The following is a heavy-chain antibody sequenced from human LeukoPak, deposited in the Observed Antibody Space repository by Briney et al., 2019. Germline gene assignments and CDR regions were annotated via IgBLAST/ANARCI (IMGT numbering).Heavy chain of an antibody. J-gene: IGHJ5*02. D-gene: IGHD6-13*01. CDR1: GGSISDHY. V-gene: IGHV4-59*11. CDR2: ISYSAST. CDR3: ARNQNPYGSSWPNWFDP. Sequence: SETLSLTCTVSGGSISDHYWSWIRQPPGKGLDWIGYISYSASTNYNPSLKSRVTISLETSKNQFSLRLSSITAADTAVYYCARNQNPYGSSWPNWFDPWGQGTLVTVSS.